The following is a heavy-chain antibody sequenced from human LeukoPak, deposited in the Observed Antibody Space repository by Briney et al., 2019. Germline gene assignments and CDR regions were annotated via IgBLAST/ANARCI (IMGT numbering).Heavy chain of an antibody. CDR1: GFTFSSYS. D-gene: IGHD6-13*01. Sequence: GGSLRLSCAASGFTFSSYSMNWVRQAPGKGLEWVSSISSSSSYIYYADSVKGRFTISRDNAKNSLYLQMNSLRAEDTAVYYCERDHAAADHFDYWGQGTLVTVSS. V-gene: IGHV3-21*01. CDR2: ISSSSSYI. CDR3: ERDHAAADHFDY. J-gene: IGHJ4*02.